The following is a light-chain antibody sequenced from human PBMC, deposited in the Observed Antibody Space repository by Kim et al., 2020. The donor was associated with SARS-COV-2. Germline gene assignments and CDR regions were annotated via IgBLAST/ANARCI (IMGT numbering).Light chain of an antibody. CDR1: SSDVGGYNY. CDR2: DVS. V-gene: IGLV2-14*03. J-gene: IGLJ1*01. Sequence: QSALTQPDSVSGSPGQTITISCTGTSSDVGGYNYVSWYQQLPGKAPKLMIYDVSNRPSGISNRFSGSKSGNTASLTISGLQAEDEADYYCTSYASIGTYVFGTGTKVTVL. CDR3: TSYASIGTYV.